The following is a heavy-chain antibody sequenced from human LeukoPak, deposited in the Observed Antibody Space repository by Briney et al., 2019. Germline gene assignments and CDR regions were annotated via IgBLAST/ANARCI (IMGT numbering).Heavy chain of an antibody. CDR2: IYYSGST. J-gene: IGHJ6*02. CDR3: ASSVGEWVPMFRYYYGMDV. V-gene: IGHV4-59*08. Sequence: SSETLSLTCTVSGGSISSYYWSWIRQPPGKGLEWIGYIYYSGSTNYNPSLKSRVTISVDTSKNQFSLKLSSVTAADTAVYYCASSVGEWVPMFRYYYGMDVWGQGTTVTVSS. CDR1: GGSISSYY. D-gene: IGHD3-10*01.